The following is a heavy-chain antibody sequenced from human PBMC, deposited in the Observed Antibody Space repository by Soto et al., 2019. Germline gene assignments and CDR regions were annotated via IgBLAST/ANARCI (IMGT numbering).Heavy chain of an antibody. CDR2: NSAYNGNT. J-gene: IGHJ5*02. Sequence: QVQLVQSGAEVKKPGASVKVSCKASGYTFTSYGISWVRQAPGQVLEWMGWNSAYNGNTNYAQKLQGRVTMTTDTSTSTAYMERRSLRSDATPVYYCARDLGSSTSHWGNRFDPWGQGTLVTVSS. D-gene: IGHD2-2*01. CDR1: GYTFTSYG. V-gene: IGHV1-18*04. CDR3: ARDLGSSTSHWGNRFDP.